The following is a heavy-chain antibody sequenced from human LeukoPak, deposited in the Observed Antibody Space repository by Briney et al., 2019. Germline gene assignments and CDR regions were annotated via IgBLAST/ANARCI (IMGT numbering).Heavy chain of an antibody. CDR2: IYYSGST. Sequence: PSETLSLTCAVSGGSISSSSYYWGWIRQPPGKGLEWIGSIYYSGSTYYNPSLKSRVTISVDTSKNQFSLELTSVTAADTAVYYCARVDMVRGYYFDYWGQGILVTVSS. CDR3: ARVDMVRGYYFDY. J-gene: IGHJ4*02. D-gene: IGHD3-10*01. V-gene: IGHV4-39*07. CDR1: GGSISSSSYY.